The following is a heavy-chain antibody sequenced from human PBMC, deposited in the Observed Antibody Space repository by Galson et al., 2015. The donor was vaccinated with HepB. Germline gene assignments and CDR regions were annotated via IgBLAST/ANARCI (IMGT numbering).Heavy chain of an antibody. Sequence: TLSLTCAVSGGSFSSGSYFWTWIRQPAEKKGLEWIGHISSTGSANYNPALQSRVAISLDTSQNQFSVRLNSVTAADTAVYYCARSLGDLNGSQHMDVWGEGTTVTVSS. CDR1: GGSFSSGSYF. V-gene: IGHV4-61*09. CDR3: ARSLGDLNGSQHMDV. J-gene: IGHJ6*03. CDR2: ISSTGSA. D-gene: IGHD2-21*01.